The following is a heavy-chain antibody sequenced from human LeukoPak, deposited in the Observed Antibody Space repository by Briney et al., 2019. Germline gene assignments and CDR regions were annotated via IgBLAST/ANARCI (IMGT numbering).Heavy chain of an antibody. V-gene: IGHV3-23*01. CDR1: GFTFSSYG. D-gene: IGHD5-18*01. J-gene: IGHJ4*02. CDR2: ISGSGGST. CDR3: AKDTVRGYSYGFDY. Sequence: GGSLRLSCAASGFTFSSYGMHWVRQAPGKGLEWVSAISGSGGSTYYADSVKGRFTISRDNSKNTLYLQMNSLRAEDTAVYYCAKDTVRGYSYGFDYWGQGTLVTVSS.